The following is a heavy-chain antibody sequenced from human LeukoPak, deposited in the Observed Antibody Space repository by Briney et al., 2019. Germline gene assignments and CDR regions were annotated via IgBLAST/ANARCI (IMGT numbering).Heavy chain of an antibody. CDR2: IYYSGST. Sequence: SETLSLTCTVSGGSISSYYWSWIRQPPGKGLEGIGYIYYSGSTNYNPSLKSRVTISVDTSKNQFSLKLSSVTAADPAVYYCARGRVGAIRYYYYMDVWGKGTTVTISS. V-gene: IGHV4-59*01. CDR3: ARGRVGAIRYYYYMDV. D-gene: IGHD1-26*01. J-gene: IGHJ6*03. CDR1: GGSISSYY.